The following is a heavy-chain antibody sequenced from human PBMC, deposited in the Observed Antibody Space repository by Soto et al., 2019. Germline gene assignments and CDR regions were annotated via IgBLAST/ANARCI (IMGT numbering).Heavy chain of an antibody. J-gene: IGHJ6*02. Sequence: ASVKVSCKASGYTFTSYGISWVRQAPGQGLEWMGWISAYNGNTNYAQKLQGRVTMTTDTSTSTAYMELRSLRSDDTAVYYCARDPGQIELLSAVYYYGMDVWGQGTTVTVSS. CDR1: GYTFTSYG. CDR2: ISAYNGNT. D-gene: IGHD3-10*01. CDR3: ARDPGQIELLSAVYYYGMDV. V-gene: IGHV1-18*01.